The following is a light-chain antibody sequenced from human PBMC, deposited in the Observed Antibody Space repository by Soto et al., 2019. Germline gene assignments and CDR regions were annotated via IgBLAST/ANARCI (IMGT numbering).Light chain of an antibody. CDR2: GNS. CDR3: QSYDSSLSVWV. V-gene: IGLV1-40*01. Sequence: QSVLTQPPSVSGAPGQRGTISCTGSSSNIRAGYDVHWYQQLPGTAPKLLIYGNSNRPSGVPDRFSCSKSGTSASLAITGLQAEDEADYYCQSYDSSLSVWVFGGGTKLTVL. CDR1: SSNIRAGYD. J-gene: IGLJ3*02.